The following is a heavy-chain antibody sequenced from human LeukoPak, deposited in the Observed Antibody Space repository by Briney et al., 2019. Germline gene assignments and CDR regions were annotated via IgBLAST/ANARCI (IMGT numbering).Heavy chain of an antibody. D-gene: IGHD2-8*02. Sequence: SETLSLTCTVSGGSISSYYWSWIRQPPGKGLEWIGYIYYSGSANYNPSLKSRVTISVDTSKNQFSLKLSSVTAADTAVYYCAREPGRKDAFDIWGQGTMVTVSS. V-gene: IGHV4-59*01. CDR1: GGSISSYY. J-gene: IGHJ3*02. CDR2: IYYSGSA. CDR3: AREPGRKDAFDI.